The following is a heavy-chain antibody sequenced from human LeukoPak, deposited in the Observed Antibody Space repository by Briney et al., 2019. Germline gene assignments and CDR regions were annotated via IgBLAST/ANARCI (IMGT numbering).Heavy chain of an antibody. J-gene: IGHJ4*02. CDR2: INPSGGST. CDR3: AITYYDSSGYSAFDY. CDR1: GYTFTCYY. Sequence: ASVKVSCKASGYTFTCYYMHWVRQAPGQGLEWMGIINPSGGSTSYAQKFQGRVTMTRDTSTSTVYMELSSLRSEDTAVYYCAITYYDSSGYSAFDYWGQGTLVTVPS. D-gene: IGHD3-22*01. V-gene: IGHV1-46*01.